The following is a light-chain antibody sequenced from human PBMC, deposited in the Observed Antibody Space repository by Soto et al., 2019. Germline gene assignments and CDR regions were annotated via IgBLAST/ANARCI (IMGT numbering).Light chain of an antibody. CDR3: QQTYSTPLA. V-gene: IGKV1-39*01. CDR2: AAS. Sequence: DIPMTQSPSSLSASVGDRVTISCRASQSINNFLNWYHQKPGKATKVLIYAASSFLSGVPSRFIGGGPGTDFSLVISSLKPEYFVTYYCQQTYSTPLAFGRGTKVDVK. J-gene: IGKJ3*01. CDR1: QSINNF.